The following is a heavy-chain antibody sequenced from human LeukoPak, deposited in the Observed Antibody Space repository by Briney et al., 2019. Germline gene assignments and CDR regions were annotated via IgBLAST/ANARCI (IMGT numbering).Heavy chain of an antibody. V-gene: IGHV3-53*01. J-gene: IGHJ6*03. CDR1: GFTFSSYA. CDR3: AKDHGSGIYYYYMDV. D-gene: IGHD3-10*01. CDR2: ISNHGTT. Sequence: GGSLRLSRAASGFTFSSYAMSWVRQAPGMGLECVSVISNHGTTYYADSVKGRFSISRDNSKNTVFLQMDSLRAEDTAVYYCAKDHGSGIYYYYMDVWGKGTTVTISS.